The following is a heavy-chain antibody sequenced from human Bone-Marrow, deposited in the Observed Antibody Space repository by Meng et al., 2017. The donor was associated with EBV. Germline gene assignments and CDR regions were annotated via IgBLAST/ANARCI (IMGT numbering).Heavy chain of an antibody. CDR2: INAGNGNT. D-gene: IGHD3-10*01. CDR3: ARAPPLWFGELLSLYY. Sequence: QVLVGQAGAEVKKPGASVKVSCKASGYTFTSYAMHWVRQAPGQRLEWMGWINAGNGNTKYSQKFQGRVTITRDTSASTAYMELSSLRSEDTAVYYCARAPPLWFGELLSLYYWGQGTLVTVSS. CDR1: GYTFTSYA. J-gene: IGHJ4*02. V-gene: IGHV1-3*01.